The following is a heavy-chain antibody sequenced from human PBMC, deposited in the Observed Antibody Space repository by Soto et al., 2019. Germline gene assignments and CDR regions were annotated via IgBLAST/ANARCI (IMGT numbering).Heavy chain of an antibody. Sequence: GGSLRLSCAASGFTFSSYGMHWVRQAPGKWLEWVAVISYDGSNKYYADSVKGRFTISRDNYKNTLYLQMNSLRAEDTAVYYCAKDGGDRSTPSYYYGMDVWGQGTTVNDSS. CDR2: ISYDGSNK. V-gene: IGHV3-30*18. CDR1: GFTFSSYG. D-gene: IGHD6-13*01. CDR3: AKDGGDRSTPSYYYGMDV. J-gene: IGHJ6*02.